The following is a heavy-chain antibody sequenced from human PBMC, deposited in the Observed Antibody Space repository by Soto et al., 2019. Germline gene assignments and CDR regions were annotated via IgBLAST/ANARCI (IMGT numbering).Heavy chain of an antibody. CDR1: GTSFTDYY. CDR2: LYYTGRT. Sequence: QVQLQQSGPGLVKPSETLSLTCTVSGTSFTDYYWTWFRQPPGKGLEWVGYLYYTGRTDYSPSLKSRVTLSIDTSNSQFSLRLTSVTAADTAVYYCAMLSGSGWYTAAYWGQGALVSVSS. V-gene: IGHV4-59*08. J-gene: IGHJ4*02. CDR3: AMLSGSGWYTAAY. D-gene: IGHD6-19*01.